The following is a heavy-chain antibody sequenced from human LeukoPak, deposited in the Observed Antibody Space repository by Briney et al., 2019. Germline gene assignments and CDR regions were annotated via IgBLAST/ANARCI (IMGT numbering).Heavy chain of an antibody. CDR2: INPSGGST. CDR1: GYTFTSYY. D-gene: IGHD4-17*01. Sequence: ASVKVSCNPSGYTFTSYYMHWVRQAPRQRLKSMRIINPSGGSTRYAQKVQGRVTMTRDTSTSTVYMELSSLRSEDTAVYYCARSDGDSLTRFFDYWGQGTLVTVSS. J-gene: IGHJ4*02. V-gene: IGHV1-46*01. CDR3: ARSDGDSLTRFFDY.